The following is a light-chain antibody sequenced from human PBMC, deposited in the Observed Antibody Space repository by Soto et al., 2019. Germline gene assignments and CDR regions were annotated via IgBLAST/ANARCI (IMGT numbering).Light chain of an antibody. CDR3: CSYAGSSTHVV. CDR1: SSDVGSYNL. CDR2: EGS. J-gene: IGLJ2*01. V-gene: IGLV2-23*01. Sequence: QSALTQPASVSGSPGQSITISCTGTSSDVGSYNLVSWYQQHPGKAPKLMIYEGSKRPSGVSNRFSGSKSGNTASLTISGLQDEDEAGYYCCSYAGSSTHVVFGGGTKVTVL.